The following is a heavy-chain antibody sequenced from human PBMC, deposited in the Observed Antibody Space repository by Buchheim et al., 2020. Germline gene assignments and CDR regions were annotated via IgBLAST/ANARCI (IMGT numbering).Heavy chain of an antibody. V-gene: IGHV1-69*02. CDR2: IIPILGIA. CDR1: GGTFSSYT. J-gene: IGHJ4*02. D-gene: IGHD3-22*01. CDR3: AHQYYNSSDYYYIDY. Sequence: QVQLVQSGAEVKKPGSSVKVSCKASGGTFSSYTISWVRQAPGQGLEWMGRIIPILGIANYAQKFQGRVTITADKSTSTAYMYLSSLISYYTAVYYCAHQYYNSSDYYYIDYWGQGT.